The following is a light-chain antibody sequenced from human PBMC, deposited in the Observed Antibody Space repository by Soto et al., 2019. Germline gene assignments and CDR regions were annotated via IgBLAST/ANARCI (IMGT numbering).Light chain of an antibody. J-gene: IGKJ5*01. CDR3: KQYNNXPIT. V-gene: IGKV3-15*01. Sequence: EIVMTQSPATLSVSPGEIATLSCRASQSISNNVACYQQKPGQSPRLLIYVASTRATGIPARFSGSGSWTDFTLTISSLQSEDFAVYYFKQYNNXPITFGQGTRLXI. CDR2: VAS. CDR1: QSISNN.